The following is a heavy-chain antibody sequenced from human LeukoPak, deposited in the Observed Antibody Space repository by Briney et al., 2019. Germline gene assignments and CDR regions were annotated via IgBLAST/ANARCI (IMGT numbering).Heavy chain of an antibody. CDR3: ARGRGDTSLDY. CDR1: GGSFSGYY. D-gene: IGHD3-10*01. CDR2: INHSGST. V-gene: IGHV4-34*01. Sequence: SETLSLTCAVYGGSFSGYYWSWIRQPPGRGLEWIGEINHSGSTNYNPSLKSRVTISVDTSKNQFSLKLSSVTAADTAVYYCARGRGDTSLDYWGQGTLVTVSS. J-gene: IGHJ4*02.